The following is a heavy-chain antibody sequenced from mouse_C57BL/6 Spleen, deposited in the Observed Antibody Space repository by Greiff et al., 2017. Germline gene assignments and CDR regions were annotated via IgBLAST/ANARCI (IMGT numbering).Heavy chain of an antibody. CDR3: TTPYVYDAMDY. CDR1: GFTFSDAW. Sequence: EVKLQESGGGLVQPGGSMKLSCAASGFTFSDAWMDWVRQSPEKGLEWVAEIRNKANNHATYYAESVKGRFTISRDESTSSVYLQMNSLRAEDTGIYCCTTPYVYDAMDYWGQGTSVTVSS. V-gene: IGHV6-6*01. J-gene: IGHJ4*01. CDR2: IRNKANNHAT.